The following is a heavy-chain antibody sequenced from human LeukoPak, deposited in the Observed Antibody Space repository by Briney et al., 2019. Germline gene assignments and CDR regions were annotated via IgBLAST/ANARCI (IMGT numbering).Heavy chain of an antibody. CDR1: GYSFTTHW. V-gene: IGHV5-51*01. CDR3: ATSESQTRFDY. D-gene: IGHD1/OR15-1a*01. CDR2: IFPGDSET. J-gene: IGHJ4*02. Sequence: GESLKISCKGSGYSFTTHWIGWVRQLPGKGLEWMGLIFPGDSETIYSPSLQGQVNISADKSINTAYLRWSSLKASDTAMYYCATSESQTRFDYWGQGTLVTVSS.